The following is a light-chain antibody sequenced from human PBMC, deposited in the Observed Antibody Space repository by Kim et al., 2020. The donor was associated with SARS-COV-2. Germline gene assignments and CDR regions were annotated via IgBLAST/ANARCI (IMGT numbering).Light chain of an antibody. CDR2: DAT. CDR3: QQSNDWPPLT. Sequence: PRERATLSCRTSQTINNRLVWYQQKPGQPPRLLIYDATTRATGVPARFVGSGSETDFTLTISSLQSEDFAVYYCQQSNDWPPLTFGQGTKVDIK. CDR1: QTINNR. V-gene: IGKV3-15*01. J-gene: IGKJ1*01.